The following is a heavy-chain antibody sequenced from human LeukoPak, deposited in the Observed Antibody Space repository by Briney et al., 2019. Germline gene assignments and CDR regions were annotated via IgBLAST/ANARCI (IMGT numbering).Heavy chain of an antibody. J-gene: IGHJ4*02. CDR1: GFTFSSYG. CDR3: AREAVYYDSSGYYFDY. CDR2: IWYDGSNK. D-gene: IGHD3-22*01. V-gene: IGHV3-33*01. Sequence: GRSLRLSCAASGFTFSSYGMHWVRQAPGKALEWVAVIWYDGSNKYYADSVKGRFTISRDNSKNTLYLQMNSLRAEDTAVYYCAREAVYYDSSGYYFDYWGQGTLVTVSS.